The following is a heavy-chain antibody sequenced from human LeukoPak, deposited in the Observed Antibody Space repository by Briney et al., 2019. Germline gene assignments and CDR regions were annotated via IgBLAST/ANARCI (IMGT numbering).Heavy chain of an antibody. CDR2: INHDGSEQ. V-gene: IGHV3-7*01. J-gene: IGHJ4*02. D-gene: IGHD2-2*01. CDR3: AKDKSTNSWALYPDF. Sequence: HPGGSLRVSCAASGFTFSDYYMSWIRQAPGKGLEWVANINHDGSEQNYVDSAKGRFTISRDNAKNSLYLQMNSLRVEDTALYYCAKDKSTNSWALYPDFWGQGTLVTVPS. CDR1: GFTFSDYY.